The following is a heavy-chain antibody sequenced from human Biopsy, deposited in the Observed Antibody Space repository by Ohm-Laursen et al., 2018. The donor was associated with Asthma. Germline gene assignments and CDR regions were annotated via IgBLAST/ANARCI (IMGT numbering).Heavy chain of an antibody. CDR1: GFTFRSYD. CDR3: ARDLADRIMVGDHDFYAMDV. J-gene: IGHJ6*02. CDR2: ISSNGYNK. D-gene: IGHD3-10*01. Sequence: SLRLSCTAPGFTFRSYDMHWVRQAPGKGLEWVALISSNGYNKYYADSVKGRFTISRDNSKNTLSLQMNSLRLDDTAVYYCARDLADRIMVGDHDFYAMDVWGQGTTVTVSS. V-gene: IGHV3-30-3*01.